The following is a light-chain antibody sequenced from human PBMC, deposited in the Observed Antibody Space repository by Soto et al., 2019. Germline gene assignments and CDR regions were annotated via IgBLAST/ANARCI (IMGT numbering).Light chain of an antibody. V-gene: IGLV1-47*01. CDR1: SSNIGGNY. J-gene: IGLJ1*01. Sequence: QSALTQPPSASGAPGQRVTISCSGSSSNIGGNYVYWYQHLPGTAPKLLIYRNNQRPSGVPDRFSASKSGTSASLAISGLRSEDEADYYCALWNDRLSGHSVLGTGTKVTVL. CDR3: ALWNDRLSGHSV. CDR2: RNN.